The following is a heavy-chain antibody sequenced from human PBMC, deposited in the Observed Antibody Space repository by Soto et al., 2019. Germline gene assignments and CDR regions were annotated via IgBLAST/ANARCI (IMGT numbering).Heavy chain of an antibody. CDR1: GFTFSSYG. D-gene: IGHD2-21*01. CDR2: IWYDGSNR. CDR3: AKAMDGIDDYFYAMGV. V-gene: IGHV3-33*06. Sequence: GGSLRLSCAPSGFTFSSYGMHWVRQAPGKGREWVAVIWYDGSNRYYADSVKGRFTISRDNSKNTLYLQMNSLRLDDPAVYYCAKAMDGIDDYFYAMGVWGQGTTVTVSS. J-gene: IGHJ6*02.